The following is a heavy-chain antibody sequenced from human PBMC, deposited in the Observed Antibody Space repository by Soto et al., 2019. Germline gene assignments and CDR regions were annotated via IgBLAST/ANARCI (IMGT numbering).Heavy chain of an antibody. Sequence: EVQLLESGGHLVQPGGSLRLSCAASGFTFSNYAISWVRQAPGKGLEWVSRISGSGGSTYYADSVKGRFTISRDNSKNTLYLQMTRLRAEETAVYYCATYSGNYERYGVYYGMDVWCQGTTVTVAS. V-gene: IGHV3-23*01. D-gene: IGHD1-26*01. CDR1: GFTFSNYA. CDR2: ISGSGGST. J-gene: IGHJ6*02. CDR3: ATYSGNYERYGVYYGMDV.